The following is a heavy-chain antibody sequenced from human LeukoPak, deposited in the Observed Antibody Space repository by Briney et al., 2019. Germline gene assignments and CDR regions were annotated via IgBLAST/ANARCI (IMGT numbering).Heavy chain of an antibody. CDR2: IYYSGST. V-gene: IGHV4-39*01. Sequence: PSETLSLTCTVSGGSISSSSYYWGWIRQPPGKGLEWIGSIYYSGSTYYNPSLKSRVTISVDTSKNQFSLKLSSVTAADTAVYYCARLSQIVVGVDAFGIWGQGTMVTVSS. J-gene: IGHJ3*02. D-gene: IGHD3-22*01. CDR1: GGSISSSSYY. CDR3: ARLSQIVVGVDAFGI.